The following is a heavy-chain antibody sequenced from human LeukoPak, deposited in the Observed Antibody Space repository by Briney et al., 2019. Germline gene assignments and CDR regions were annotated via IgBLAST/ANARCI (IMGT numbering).Heavy chain of an antibody. J-gene: IGHJ5*02. CDR2: IGPTGTST. CDR3: AKGSYNDGGSEAP. CDR1: GFSFSTSA. D-gene: IGHD1-1*01. V-gene: IGHV3-23*01. Sequence: GGSLRLSCGASGFSFSTSAMSWVRQAPGRGLEWVSVIGPTGTSTYYSDSVTGRFGISRDNSKNTLYLQMNSLRVEDTAVYYCAKGSYNDGGSEAPWGQGTLVTVSS.